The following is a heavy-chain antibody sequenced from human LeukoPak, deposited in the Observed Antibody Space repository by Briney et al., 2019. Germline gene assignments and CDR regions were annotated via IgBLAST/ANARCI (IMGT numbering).Heavy chain of an antibody. CDR2: MNPNSGNT. D-gene: IGHD3-22*01. CDR1: GYTFTSYD. Sequence: GASVKVSCKASGYTFTSYDINWVRQATGQGPEWMGWMNPNSGNTGYAQKFQGRVIMTRNTSISTAYMELSSLRSEDTAVYYCARGRSKYYYDSSAYYYQGDYWGQGTLVTVSS. J-gene: IGHJ4*02. V-gene: IGHV1-8*01. CDR3: ARGRSKYYYDSSAYYYQGDY.